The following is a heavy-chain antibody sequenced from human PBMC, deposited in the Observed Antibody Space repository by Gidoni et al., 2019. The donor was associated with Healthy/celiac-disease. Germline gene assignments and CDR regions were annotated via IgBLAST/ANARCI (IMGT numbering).Heavy chain of an antibody. CDR1: GYSFTSYW. V-gene: IGHV5-10-1*03. D-gene: IGHD3-16*02. Sequence: DVQLVQSGAEVKKPGASLRISCQGSGYSFTSYWISWVRQMPGKGLGWMGRIDPSDSYTNYSPSFQGHVTISADKSISTAYLQWSSLKASDTAMYYCATGLGELSLLGHYWGQGTLVTVSS. CDR2: IDPSDSYT. CDR3: ATGLGELSLLGHY. J-gene: IGHJ4*02.